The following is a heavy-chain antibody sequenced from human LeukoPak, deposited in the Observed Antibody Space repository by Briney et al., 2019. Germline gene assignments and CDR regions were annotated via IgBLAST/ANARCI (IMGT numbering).Heavy chain of an antibody. J-gene: IGHJ6*03. Sequence: SETLSLTCTVSGGSISSYYWSWIRQPAAQGQEWNGRIYTSGSTNYNPSLKSRVTMSVDTSKNQFSLKLSSVTAADTAVYYCARLRGQWLAHYYYYYMDVWGKGTTVTVSS. CDR1: GGSISSYY. D-gene: IGHD6-19*01. CDR2: IYTSGST. CDR3: ARLRGQWLAHYYYYYMDV. V-gene: IGHV4-4*07.